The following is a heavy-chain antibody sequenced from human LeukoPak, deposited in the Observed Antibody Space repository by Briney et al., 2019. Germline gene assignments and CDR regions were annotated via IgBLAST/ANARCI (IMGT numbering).Heavy chain of an antibody. CDR1: GGSINTYY. V-gene: IGHV4-59*01. J-gene: IGHJ4*02. Sequence: SETLSLTCTVSGGSINTYYWNWIRQPPGQGLEWIGYIYSTGRTNYNPSLNSRVTISVDTSKNQFSLKLSSVTAADTAVYYCARVRGIVATVNYFDYWGQGTLVTVSS. CDR3: ARVRGIVATVNYFDY. CDR2: IYSTGRT. D-gene: IGHD5-12*01.